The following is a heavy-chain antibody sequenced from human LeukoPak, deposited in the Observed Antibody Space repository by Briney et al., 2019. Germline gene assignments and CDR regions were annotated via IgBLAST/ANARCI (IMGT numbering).Heavy chain of an antibody. CDR2: INHSGST. J-gene: IGHJ3*02. CDR1: GGSFSGYY. CDR3: ARGHTYYDSSGYRKANAFDI. D-gene: IGHD3-22*01. Sequence: ASETLSLTCAVYGGSFSGYYWSWIRQPPGKGLEWIGEINHSGSTNYNPSLKSRVTISVDTSKNQFSLKLSSVTAADTAVYYCARGHTYYDSSGYRKANAFDIWGQGTMVTVSS. V-gene: IGHV4-34*01.